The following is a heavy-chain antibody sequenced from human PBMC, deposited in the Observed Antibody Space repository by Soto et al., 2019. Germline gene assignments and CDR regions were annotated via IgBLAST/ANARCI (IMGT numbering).Heavy chain of an antibody. Sequence: EVQLLESGGGLVQPGGSLRLSCAASGFTFSIYALSWVRQAPGKGLEWVSAISGSGGSTYYADSVKGRFTISRDNSKNTRYLQMNSLRAEDTAVYYCAKENDYYYGMDVWGQGNTVTVSS. CDR1: GFTFSIYA. J-gene: IGHJ6*02. CDR3: AKENDYYYGMDV. V-gene: IGHV3-23*01. CDR2: ISGSGGST.